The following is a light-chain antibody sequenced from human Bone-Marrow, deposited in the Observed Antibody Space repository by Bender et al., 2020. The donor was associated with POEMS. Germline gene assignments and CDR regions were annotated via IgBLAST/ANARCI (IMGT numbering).Light chain of an antibody. CDR2: DVT. V-gene: IGLV2-23*02. CDR3: CSYAPTGIVI. Sequence: QPALTQPASVSGSPGQSITISCTGSNSNVGTYKLVSWYQQHPGKAPKLMIYDVTKRPSGLSNRFSGSKSGNTASLTISGLQADDEADYYCCSYAPTGIVIFGGGTKLTVL. J-gene: IGLJ2*01. CDR1: NSNVGTYKL.